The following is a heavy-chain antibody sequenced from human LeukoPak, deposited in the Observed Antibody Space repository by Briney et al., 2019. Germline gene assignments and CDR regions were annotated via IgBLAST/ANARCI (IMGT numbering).Heavy chain of an antibody. CDR2: IYYSGST. V-gene: IGHV4-59*08. CDR3: ARHSYDFWSGYLKADAFDI. D-gene: IGHD3-3*01. Sequence: SETLSLTCAVYGGSFSGYYWSWIRQPPGKGLEWIGYIYYSGSTNYNPSLKSRVTISVDTSKNQFSLKLSSVTAADTAVYYCARHSYDFWSGYLKADAFDIWGQGTMVTVSS. J-gene: IGHJ3*02. CDR1: GGSFSGYY.